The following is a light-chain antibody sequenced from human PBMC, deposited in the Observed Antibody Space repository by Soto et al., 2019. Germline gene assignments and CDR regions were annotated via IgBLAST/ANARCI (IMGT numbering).Light chain of an antibody. CDR3: QSYDSSLSGYV. CDR2: GST. V-gene: IGLV1-40*01. J-gene: IGLJ1*01. Sequence: QSVLTQPPSLSGAPGQRVTISCTGSGSNIGAPYDVHWYQHLPGTAPKLLIYGSTNRPSGVPGRFSGSKSGTSASLAITGHQAEDEADYYCQSYDSSLSGYVFGAGTKVTVL. CDR1: GSNIGAPYD.